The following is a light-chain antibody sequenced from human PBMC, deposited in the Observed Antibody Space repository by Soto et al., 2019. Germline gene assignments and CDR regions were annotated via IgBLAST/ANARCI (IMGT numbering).Light chain of an antibody. Sequence: QSALTQPASVSGSPGQSITISCTGTSSDVGGYNYVSWYQQHPGKAPKLMIYEVNYRPSGVSNRFSGSKSGNTASLTISGLQAEDEADYCCSSYTSSSNGVFGTGTKVTVL. V-gene: IGLV2-14*01. CDR2: EVN. J-gene: IGLJ1*01. CDR3: SSYTSSSNGV. CDR1: SSDVGGYNY.